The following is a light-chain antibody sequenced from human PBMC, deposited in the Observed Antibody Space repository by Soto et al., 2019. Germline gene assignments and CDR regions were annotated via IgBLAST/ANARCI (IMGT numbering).Light chain of an antibody. CDR1: QDISNY. CDR2: DAS. CDR3: QQYDNLVWT. J-gene: IGKJ1*01. Sequence: DIQMTQSPSSLSASVGDRVTITCQASQDISNYLNGYQQKPGKAPKRRIYDASNLETGVPSRFSGSGSGTDFTFTISSLQPEDIATYYCQQYDNLVWTFGQGTKVEIK. V-gene: IGKV1-33*01.